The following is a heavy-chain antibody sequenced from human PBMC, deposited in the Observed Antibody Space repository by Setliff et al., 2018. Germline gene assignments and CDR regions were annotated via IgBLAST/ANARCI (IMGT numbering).Heavy chain of an antibody. CDR1: GYNFITFG. J-gene: IGHJ4*02. CDR3: TRGPGPNVVVAMPFDR. D-gene: IGHD5-12*01. Sequence: ASVKVSCKTSGYNFITFGISWVRQAPGQGLEWMGWISPYMGNTNYAQKFEGRVTMTTDSSTKTVYMELRSLTSGDTAICYCTRGPGPNVVVAMPFDRWGQGTLVTVSS. V-gene: IGHV1-18*01. CDR2: ISPYMGNT.